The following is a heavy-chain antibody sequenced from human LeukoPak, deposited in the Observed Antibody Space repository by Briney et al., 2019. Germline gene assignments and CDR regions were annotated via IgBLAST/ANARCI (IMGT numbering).Heavy chain of an antibody. J-gene: IGHJ4*02. V-gene: IGHV3-48*02. D-gene: IGHD6-6*01. CDR3: AREYSSSSGKALDY. CDR1: GLTFSAYS. Sequence: GGSLRLSCAASGLTFSAYSMNWVRQAPGKGLEWVSYISSSSSTIYYADSVKGRFTISRDNAKNSLHLQMNSLRDEDTAVYYCAREYSSSSGKALDYWGQGTLVTVSS. CDR2: ISSSSSTI.